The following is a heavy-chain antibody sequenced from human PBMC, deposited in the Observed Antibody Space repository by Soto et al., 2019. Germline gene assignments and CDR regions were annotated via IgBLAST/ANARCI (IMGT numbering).Heavy chain of an antibody. Sequence: SETLSLTCAVYGGSFSCYYWSWIRQPPGKGLEWIGEINHSGSTNYNPSLKSRVTISVDTSKNQFSLKLSSVTAADTAVYYCARVXWYCTNGVCYTPPWFDPWGQGTLVTVSS. CDR2: INHSGST. V-gene: IGHV4-34*01. CDR1: GGSFSCYY. CDR3: ARVXWYCTNGVCYTPPWFDP. D-gene: IGHD2-8*01. J-gene: IGHJ5*02.